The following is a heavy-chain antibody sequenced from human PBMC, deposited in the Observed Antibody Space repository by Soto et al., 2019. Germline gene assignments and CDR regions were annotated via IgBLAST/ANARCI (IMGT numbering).Heavy chain of an antibody. V-gene: IGHV1-3*01. Sequence: ASVKVSCKASGYAFTNYAMHWVRQAPGQRLEWMGWINVGNGDTKYSQKFQGRVTITRDTSASTAYMELSSLRSEDTAVYYCARAPGYSYSTNWFDPWGKGTLGTASS. J-gene: IGHJ5*02. D-gene: IGHD5-18*01. CDR1: GYAFTNYA. CDR2: INVGNGDT. CDR3: ARAPGYSYSTNWFDP.